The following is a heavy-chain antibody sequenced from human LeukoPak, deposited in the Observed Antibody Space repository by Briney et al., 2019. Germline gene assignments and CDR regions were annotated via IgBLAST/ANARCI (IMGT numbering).Heavy chain of an antibody. D-gene: IGHD2-2*01. CDR3: ARIQLLGLVLY. CDR2: INHSGST. J-gene: IGHJ4*02. CDR1: GGSFSGYY. Sequence: SETLSLTCAVYGGSFSGYYWSWIRQPPGKGLEWIGEINHSGSTNYNPSLKSRVTISVDTSKNQFSLKLSSVTAADTAVYYCARIQLLGLVLYWGQGTLVTVSS. V-gene: IGHV4-34*01.